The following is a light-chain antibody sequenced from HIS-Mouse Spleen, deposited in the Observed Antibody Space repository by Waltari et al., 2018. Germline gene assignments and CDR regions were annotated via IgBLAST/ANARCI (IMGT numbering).Light chain of an antibody. J-gene: IGLJ2*01. CDR1: SSDVGGYTY. Sequence: QSALTQPASVSGSPGQSITIPCTGTSSDVGGYTYVPWYQQHPGKAPKLMIYDVSNRPSGVSNRFSGSKSGNTASLTISGLQAEDEADYYCSSYTSSSFNVVFGGGTKLTVL. CDR2: DVS. V-gene: IGLV2-14*03. CDR3: SSYTSSSFNVV.